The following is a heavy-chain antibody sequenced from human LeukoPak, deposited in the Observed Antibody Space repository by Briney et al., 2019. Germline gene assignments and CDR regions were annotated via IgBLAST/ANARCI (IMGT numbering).Heavy chain of an antibody. Sequence: GGSLRLSCAASGFTFSSYWMHWVRQAPGKGLVWVTRINTDGSSTSYADSVKGRFTISRDNAKNTLFLQMNSLRAEDTAVYYCARDRDYDLFDYWGQGTLVTVSS. CDR1: GFTFSSYW. CDR2: INTDGSST. V-gene: IGHV3-74*01. CDR3: ARDRDYDLFDY. D-gene: IGHD3-22*01. J-gene: IGHJ4*02.